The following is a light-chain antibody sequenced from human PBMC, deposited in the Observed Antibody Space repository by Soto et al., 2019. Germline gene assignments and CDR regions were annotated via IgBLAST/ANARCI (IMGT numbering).Light chain of an antibody. CDR3: QQYHSSPQT. CDR1: QSVSGSY. Sequence: IVLTQSPGTLSLSPGDRATLSCRASQSVSGSYLAWFQQKPGQAPRLLIYGASNRATGITDRFSGSGSGTDFTLSISRLEPEDFAVYYCQQYHSSPQTFGQGTKLEIK. V-gene: IGKV3-20*01. J-gene: IGKJ2*01. CDR2: GAS.